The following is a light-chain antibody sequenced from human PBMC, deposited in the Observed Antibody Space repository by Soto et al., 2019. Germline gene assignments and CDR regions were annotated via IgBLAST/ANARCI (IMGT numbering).Light chain of an antibody. CDR2: DAS. CDR1: QSISTN. Sequence: IVLTQSPGTLSLSPGERATLSCKASQSISTNLAWYQHKPGQAPRLLIFDASTRATGIPSRFSGSGSGTAFTLTISSLEPEDFAVYYCQQRNNWPPVTVGQGTRLEIK. CDR3: QQRNNWPPVT. J-gene: IGKJ5*01. V-gene: IGKV3-11*01.